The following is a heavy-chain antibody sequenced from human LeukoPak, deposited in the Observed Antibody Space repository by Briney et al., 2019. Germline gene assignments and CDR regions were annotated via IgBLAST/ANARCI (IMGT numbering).Heavy chain of an antibody. V-gene: IGHV3-48*01. CDR2: IRTTAEGAKYA. J-gene: IGHJ4*02. Sequence: GGSLRLSCATSGFSFTDYPMNWVRQAPGKGLEWISNIRTTAEGAKYAYYADSVKGRVTISRDDGKNTLYLHMNSLRAEDTAVYYCARLAMAGTYFDYWGQGTLVTVSS. CDR3: ARLAMAGTYFDY. CDR1: GFSFTDYP. D-gene: IGHD6-19*01.